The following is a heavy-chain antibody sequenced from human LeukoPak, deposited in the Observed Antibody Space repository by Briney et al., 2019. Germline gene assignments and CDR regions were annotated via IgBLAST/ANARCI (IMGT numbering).Heavy chain of an antibody. Sequence: PSETLSLTCTVSGGSISNYYWSWIRQPAGMGLEWIRRIYASGSTNYNPSLKSRVTMSVDTSNNQFSLNLSSVPAADTAVYYCARTSARGAQFDYWGQGTLVTVSS. V-gene: IGHV4-4*07. D-gene: IGHD3-10*01. CDR2: IYASGST. CDR1: GGSISNYY. CDR3: ARTSARGAQFDY. J-gene: IGHJ4*02.